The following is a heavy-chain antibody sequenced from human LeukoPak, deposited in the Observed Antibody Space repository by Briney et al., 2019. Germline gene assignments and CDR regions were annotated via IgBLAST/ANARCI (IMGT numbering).Heavy chain of an antibody. CDR1: GFTFSSST. Sequence: PGGSLRLSCAASGFTFSSSTMNWVRQAPGKGLEWVSVFYVGGATYYADSVKGRFTISRDNSENTLYLQMKSLRAEDTAVYYCARGDGYNFFDYWGQGTLVTVSS. D-gene: IGHD5-24*01. CDR2: FYVGGAT. V-gene: IGHV3-53*01. CDR3: ARGDGYNFFDY. J-gene: IGHJ4*02.